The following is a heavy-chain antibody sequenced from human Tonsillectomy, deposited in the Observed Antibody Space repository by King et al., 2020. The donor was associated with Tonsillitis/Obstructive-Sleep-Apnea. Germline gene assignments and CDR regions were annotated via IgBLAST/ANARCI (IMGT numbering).Heavy chain of an antibody. CDR3: AHMDLRWPFDY. CDR1: GFSLSTSGVG. Sequence: ITLKESGPTLVKPTQTLTLTCTFSGFSLSTSGVGVGWIRQPPGKALEWLALIYWDDDKRYSPTLKSRLTITKDTSKNQVVLTMTNMDPVDTATYYCAHMDLRWPFDYWGQGTLVTVSS. J-gene: IGHJ4*02. V-gene: IGHV2-5*02. CDR2: IYWDDDK. D-gene: IGHD2-15*01.